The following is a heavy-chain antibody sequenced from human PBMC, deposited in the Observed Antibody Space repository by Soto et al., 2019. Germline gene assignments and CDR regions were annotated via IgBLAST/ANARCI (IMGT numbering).Heavy chain of an antibody. D-gene: IGHD3-10*01. CDR1: GFTFDDYG. CDR2: INSNGGKT. J-gene: IGHJ5*02. CDR3: AREYGSGSSPPWFDP. Sequence: VQLVESGGGVVWPGGSLRLSCAASGFTFDDYGMSWVRQVPGKGLEWVSGINSNGGKTGYADSVKGRFTISRDNAKNSLYLQMNSLRVEDTALYHCAREYGSGSSPPWFDPWGQGTLVTVSS. V-gene: IGHV3-20*01.